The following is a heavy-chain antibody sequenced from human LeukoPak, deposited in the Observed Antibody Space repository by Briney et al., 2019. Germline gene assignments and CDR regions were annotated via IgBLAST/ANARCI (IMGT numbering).Heavy chain of an antibody. V-gene: IGHV4-30-2*01. D-gene: IGHD3-22*01. CDR3: ARGRYYDSSGYYSDYAFDI. CDR2: IYDSGST. Sequence: PSESLSLTCAVSGGSISSGGYSWGWLRPRPGKGLEWIGYIYDSGSTYYNPSLKSRVTISVDRSKTQFSLKLSSVTAADTAVYYCARGRYYDSSGYYSDYAFDIWGQGTMVTVSS. J-gene: IGHJ3*02. CDR1: GGSISSGGYS.